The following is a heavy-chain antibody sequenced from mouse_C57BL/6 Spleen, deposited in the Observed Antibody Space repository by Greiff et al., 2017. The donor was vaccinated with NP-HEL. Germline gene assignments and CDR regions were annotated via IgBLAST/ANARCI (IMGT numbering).Heavy chain of an antibody. CDR1: GFNIKNTY. CDR3: ASGDYYGSRFFDY. Sequence: VHVKQSVAELVRPGASVKLSCTASGFNIKNTYMHWVKQRPEQGLEWIGRIDPANGNNKYAPKFQGKATITADTYSNTAYLQLSSLTSEDTAIYYCASGDYYGSRFFDYWGQGTTLTVSS. D-gene: IGHD1-1*01. CDR2: IDPANGNN. V-gene: IGHV14-3*01. J-gene: IGHJ2*01.